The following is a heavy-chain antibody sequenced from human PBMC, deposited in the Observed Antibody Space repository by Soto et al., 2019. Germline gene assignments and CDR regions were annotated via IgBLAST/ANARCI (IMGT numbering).Heavy chain of an antibody. CDR2: ISSSSSYI. D-gene: IGHD6-13*01. J-gene: IGHJ4*02. V-gene: IGHV3-21*01. CDR3: ARAPAAGTVFDY. CDR1: GFTFSSYS. Sequence: PVGSLRLSCAASGFTFSSYSMNWVRQAPGKGLEWVSSISSSSSYIYYADSVKGRFTISRDNAKNSLYLQMNSLRAEDTAVYYCARAPAAGTVFDYWGQGTLVTVSS.